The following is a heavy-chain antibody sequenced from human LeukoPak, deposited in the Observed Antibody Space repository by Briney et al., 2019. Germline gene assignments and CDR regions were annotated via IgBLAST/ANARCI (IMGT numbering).Heavy chain of an antibody. J-gene: IGHJ3*02. CDR3: ARSHYYDSSGYQRGDAFDI. Sequence: SQTLSLTCAISGDSVSSNSAAWNWIRQSPSRGLEWLGRTYYRSKWYNDYAVSVKSRITINPDTSKNQFSLQLNSVTPEDTAVYYCARSHYYDSSGYQRGDAFDIWGQGTMVTVSS. CDR2: TYYRSKWYN. CDR1: GDSVSSNSAA. V-gene: IGHV6-1*01. D-gene: IGHD3-22*01.